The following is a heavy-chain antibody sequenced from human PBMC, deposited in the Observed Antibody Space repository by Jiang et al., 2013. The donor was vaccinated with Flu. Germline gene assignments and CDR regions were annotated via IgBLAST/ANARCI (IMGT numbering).Heavy chain of an antibody. CDR1: VFTFSSYA. J-gene: IGHJ2*01. CDR3: ARVPSADWYFDL. V-gene: IGHV3-30*01. Sequence: VQLVESGGGVVQPGRSLRLSCAASVFTFSSYAMHWVRQAPGKGLEWVAVISYDGSNKYYADSVKGRFTISRDNSKNTLYLQMNSLRAEDTAVYYCARVPSADWYFDL. CDR2: ISYDGSNK.